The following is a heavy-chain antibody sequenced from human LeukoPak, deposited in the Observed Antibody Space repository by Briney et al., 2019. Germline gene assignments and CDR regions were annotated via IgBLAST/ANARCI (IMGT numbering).Heavy chain of an antibody. V-gene: IGHV3-11*01. CDR2: ISRSGSTK. CDR1: GFTCSDYN. J-gene: IGHJ6*03. CDR3: ARAVGSGSFQTYYYYMDV. D-gene: IGHD3-10*01. Sequence: GSLRLSCAASGFTCSDYNMRWIRQAPGKGLECVSSISRSGSTKYYADSGKGRFTISRDNPKNSLFLQMNSLRAEDTAVYYCARAVGSGSFQTYYYYMDVWGKGTTVTISS.